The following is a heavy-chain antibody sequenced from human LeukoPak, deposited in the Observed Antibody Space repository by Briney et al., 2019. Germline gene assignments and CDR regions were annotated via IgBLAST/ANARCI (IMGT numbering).Heavy chain of an antibody. V-gene: IGHV3-20*04. CDR1: GFSFDDYG. J-gene: IGHJ6*03. D-gene: IGHD2-2*01. Sequence: GGSLRLSCAASGFSFDDYGMSWVRQAPGKGLEWVSGINWNGGSTGYADSVKGRFTISRDNAKNSLYLQMDSLRAEDTALYYCARRVPAAMSGYYYYHMDVWGKGTTVTVSS. CDR2: INWNGGST. CDR3: ARRVPAAMSGYYYYHMDV.